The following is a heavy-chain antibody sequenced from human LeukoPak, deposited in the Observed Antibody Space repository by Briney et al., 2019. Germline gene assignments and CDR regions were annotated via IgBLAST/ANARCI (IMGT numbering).Heavy chain of an antibody. Sequence: ASVKVSCKASGYTFTGYYMHWVRQAPGQGLEWMGWINPNSGGTNYAQKFQGRVTMTRDTSISTAYMELSRLRSDDTAVYYCARPDRSSTSCYAEGWFDPWGQGTLVTVSS. D-gene: IGHD2-2*01. CDR2: INPNSGGT. V-gene: IGHV1-2*02. J-gene: IGHJ5*02. CDR1: GYTFTGYY. CDR3: ARPDRSSTSCYAEGWFDP.